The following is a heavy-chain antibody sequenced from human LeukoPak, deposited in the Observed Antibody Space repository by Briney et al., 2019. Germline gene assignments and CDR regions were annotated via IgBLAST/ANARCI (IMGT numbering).Heavy chain of an antibody. CDR3: ARASSGWNHWFDP. Sequence: SETLSLTCTVSGGSISSYYWSWIRQPPGKGLEWIGYIYYSGSTNYNPSLKSRVTISVDTSKNQFSLKLSSVTAADTAVYYCARASSGWNHWFDPWGQGTLVTVSS. J-gene: IGHJ5*02. CDR2: IYYSGST. CDR1: GGSISSYY. V-gene: IGHV4-59*01. D-gene: IGHD6-19*01.